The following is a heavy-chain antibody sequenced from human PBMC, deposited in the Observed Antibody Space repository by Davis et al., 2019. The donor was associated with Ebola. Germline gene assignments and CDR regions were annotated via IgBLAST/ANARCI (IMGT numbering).Heavy chain of an antibody. CDR1: GGSISSYY. Sequence: SETLSLTCTVSGGSISSYYWSWIRQPPGKGLEWIGYIYYSGSTYYNPSLRSRVTISVDTSKNQFSLRLSSVTAADTAVYFCARDAGYSRSWFETWGQGTRVTVSS. CDR2: IYYSGST. CDR3: ARDAGYSRSWFET. D-gene: IGHD6-13*01. J-gene: IGHJ5*02. V-gene: IGHV4-59*12.